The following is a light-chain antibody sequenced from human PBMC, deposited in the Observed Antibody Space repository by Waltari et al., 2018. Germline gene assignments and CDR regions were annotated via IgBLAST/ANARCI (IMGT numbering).Light chain of an antibody. J-gene: IGKJ1*01. Sequence: EIVLTQSPDTLSLSPGERATLSCRASQSIGRYLVWYQQKPGPAPRLLIYGASTRASGIPDRFSGSGSGTDFSLTISRLEPEDFAVYHCQKHDRLPATFGQGTKVEIK. CDR3: QKHDRLPAT. V-gene: IGKV3-20*01. CDR2: GAS. CDR1: QSIGRY.